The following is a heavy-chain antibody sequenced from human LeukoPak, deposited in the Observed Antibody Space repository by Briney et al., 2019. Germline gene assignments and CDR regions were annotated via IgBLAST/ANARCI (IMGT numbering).Heavy chain of an antibody. V-gene: IGHV4-61*02. D-gene: IGHD3-10*01. CDR2: IYSTVT. CDR1: GGSISSGSYY. CDR3: ARDSGTTGEVKFVP. J-gene: IGHJ5*02. Sequence: SETLSLTCTVSGGSISSGSYYWSWIRQPAGRGLEWIGRIYSTVTTYNPSLKSRVTMSADTSRNHVSLTLNSVTAADTAVYYCARDSGTTGEVKFVPWGQGTLVTVSS.